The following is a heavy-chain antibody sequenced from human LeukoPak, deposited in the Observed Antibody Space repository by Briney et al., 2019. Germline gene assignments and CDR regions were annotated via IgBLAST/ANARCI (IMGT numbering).Heavy chain of an antibody. CDR2: IIPFLGIA. CDR1: GGTFSRHA. J-gene: IGHJ6*02. V-gene: IGHV1-69*04. D-gene: IGHD3-10*01. CDR3: ARVPAGGSGYYYGLDV. Sequence: ASVKVSCKASGGTFSRHAISWVRQARGQGLEWMGRIIPFLGIAEYAQKFQGRVTVTADKSTSAAYMELSSLRSQDTAVYYCARVPAGGSGYYYGLDVWGQGTTVTVSS.